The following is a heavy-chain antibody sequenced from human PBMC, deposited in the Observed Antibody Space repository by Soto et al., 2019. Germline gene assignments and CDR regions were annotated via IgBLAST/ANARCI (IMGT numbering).Heavy chain of an antibody. V-gene: IGHV4-34*01. J-gene: IGHJ5*02. CDR1: GGSFSGYY. CDR2: INHSGST. D-gene: IGHD5-18*01. Sequence: QVQLQQWGAGLLKPSETLSLTCAVYGGSFSGYYWSWIRQPPGKGLEWIGEINHSGSTNYNPSLKSRVTISVDTSKNQFSLKLSSVTAADTAVYYCARTSGSRGWFDPWGQGTLVTVSS. CDR3: ARTSGSRGWFDP.